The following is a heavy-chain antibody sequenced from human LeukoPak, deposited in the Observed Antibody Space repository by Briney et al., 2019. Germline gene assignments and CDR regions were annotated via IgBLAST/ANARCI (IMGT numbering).Heavy chain of an antibody. CDR1: GFTFSSYW. D-gene: IGHD3-10*01. J-gene: IGHJ4*02. Sequence: GGSLRLSCAASGFTFSSYWMHWVRQVPGKGLVWVSRINSDGSSTSYADSVKGRFTISRDNAKNSLYLQMNSLRAEDTALYHCARVAGGSGEIDYWGQGTLVTVSS. CDR2: INSDGSST. CDR3: ARVAGGSGEIDY. V-gene: IGHV3-74*01.